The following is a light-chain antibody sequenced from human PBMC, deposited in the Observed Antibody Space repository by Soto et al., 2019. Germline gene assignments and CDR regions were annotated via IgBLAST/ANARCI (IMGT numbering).Light chain of an antibody. CDR3: LQEYDYPRT. V-gene: IGKV1-6*01. CDR1: HGIRTV. Sequence: ATPMTQSPSSLSASVGDRVTIACRAIHGIRTVLGWYQQKAGEALKLLSYAASTLQIVFPPSFSVSGSGTDFTLTISSLQPEDFATYYCLQEYDYPRTFGQGTQV. CDR2: AAS. J-gene: IGKJ1*01.